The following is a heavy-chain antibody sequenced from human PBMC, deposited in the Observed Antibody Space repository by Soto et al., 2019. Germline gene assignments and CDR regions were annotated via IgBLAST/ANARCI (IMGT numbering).Heavy chain of an antibody. V-gene: IGHV5-10-1*01. CDR3: ARSYSSGSNYFDP. CDR2: IDTSDSYI. D-gene: IGHD6-19*01. J-gene: IGHJ5*02. CDR1: GYSFTNYW. Sequence: GESLKISCKGSGYSFTNYWINWVRQMPGKGLEWMERIDTSDSYINYSPSFQGHVTISADKSISTAYLQWSSLKASDTAIYYCARSYSSGSNYFDPWGQGTLVTVSS.